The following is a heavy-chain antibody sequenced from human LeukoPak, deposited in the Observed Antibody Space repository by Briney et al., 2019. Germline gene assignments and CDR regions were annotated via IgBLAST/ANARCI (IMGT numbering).Heavy chain of an antibody. J-gene: IGHJ4*02. CDR2: IIPIFGTA. Sequence: SVKVSCKASGGTFSSYAISWVRQAPGQGLEWMGGIIPIFGTANYAQKLQGRVTMTTDTSTSTAYMELRSLRSDDTAVYYCAGNAGGYNFGYFDYWGQGTLVTVSS. CDR1: GGTFSSYA. D-gene: IGHD5-24*01. CDR3: AGNAGGYNFGYFDY. V-gene: IGHV1-69*05.